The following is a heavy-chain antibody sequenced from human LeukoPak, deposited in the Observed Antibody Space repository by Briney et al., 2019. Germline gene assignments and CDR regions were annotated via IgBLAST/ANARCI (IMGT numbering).Heavy chain of an antibody. Sequence: PGGSLRLSCEASGFTFRSYAMSWVRQAPGKGLEWVSAISGSGGSTYYADSVKGRFTISRDNSKSTLYLQMNSLSAEDTAEYYCAKDAYGDYGSWGQGTLVTVSS. CDR1: GFTFRSYA. D-gene: IGHD4-17*01. CDR2: ISGSGGST. CDR3: AKDAYGDYGS. V-gene: IGHV3-23*01. J-gene: IGHJ4*02.